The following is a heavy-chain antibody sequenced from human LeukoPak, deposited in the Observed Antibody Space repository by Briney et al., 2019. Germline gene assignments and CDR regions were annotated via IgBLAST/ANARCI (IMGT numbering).Heavy chain of an antibody. J-gene: IGHJ6*02. D-gene: IGHD1-1*01. CDR1: GGFFNDFY. Sequence: SETLSLTCAVYGGFFNDFYWSWIRQTPGKGLEWIGEINHSGNTNFNPSLKSRVIMSVDTSKSQFSLKLSSVTAADAALYYCARGGTTGPHMYGFDVWGPGTTATVSS. CDR3: ARGGTTGPHMYGFDV. V-gene: IGHV4-34*01. CDR2: INHSGNT.